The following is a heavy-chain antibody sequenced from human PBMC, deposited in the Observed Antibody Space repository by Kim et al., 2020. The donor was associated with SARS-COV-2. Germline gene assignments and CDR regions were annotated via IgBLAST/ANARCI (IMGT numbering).Heavy chain of an antibody. Sequence: SQTLSLTCAISGDSVSSNSAAWNWIRQSPSGGLEWLGRTYYRSKWNNEYAISVKDRITINSDTSNNQFSLHLNSVTPEDTAVYYCARERLRLGDYWGQGTLVTVSS. CDR2: TYYRSKWNN. CDR3: ARERLRLGDY. CDR1: GDSVSSNSAA. J-gene: IGHJ4*01. V-gene: IGHV6-1*01. D-gene: IGHD5-12*01.